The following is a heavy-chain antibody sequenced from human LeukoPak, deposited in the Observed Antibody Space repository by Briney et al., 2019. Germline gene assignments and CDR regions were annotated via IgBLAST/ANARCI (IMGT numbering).Heavy chain of an antibody. V-gene: IGHV4-59*01. Sequence: PSETLSLTCTASDDSINRDFWTWIRQPPGRGLEWIGYIRHSGRTEYNPSLQNRVTISIDRSKNQFSLRLTSVTAADTAIYYCATLPDISGWPFDYWGQGMPVTVSS. CDR2: IRHSGRT. CDR3: ATLPDISGWPFDY. J-gene: IGHJ4*02. D-gene: IGHD6-19*01. CDR1: DDSINRDF.